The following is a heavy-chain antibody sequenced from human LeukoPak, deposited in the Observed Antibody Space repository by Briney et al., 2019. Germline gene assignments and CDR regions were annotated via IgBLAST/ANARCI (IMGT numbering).Heavy chain of an antibody. Sequence: SKTLSHTCTVSGGSVTRHFWSWIRQPPGKGLEWIGFVYHSGTTNYNPSLESRVTISIDTSKNQFSLTLTSVTAADTAVYYCARSVLPQLEEYYFDYWGQGTLITVSS. J-gene: IGHJ4*02. D-gene: IGHD6-6*01. CDR2: VYHSGTT. CDR1: GGSVTRHF. V-gene: IGHV4-59*02. CDR3: ARSVLPQLEEYYFDY.